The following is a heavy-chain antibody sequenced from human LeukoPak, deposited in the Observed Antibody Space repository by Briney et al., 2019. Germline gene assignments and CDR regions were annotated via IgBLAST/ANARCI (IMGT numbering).Heavy chain of an antibody. CDR1: GGSISSYY. J-gene: IGHJ5*02. CDR2: IYYSGST. D-gene: IGHD2-2*01. V-gene: IGHV4-59*01. Sequence: SETLSLTCTVAGGSISSYYWSWIRQPPGKGLEWIGYIYYSGSTNYNPSLKSRVTISVDTSKNQFSLKLSSVTAEDTAVYYCARDTSVVSRAPAAIFDPWGQGTLVTVSS. CDR3: ARDTSVVSRAPAAIFDP.